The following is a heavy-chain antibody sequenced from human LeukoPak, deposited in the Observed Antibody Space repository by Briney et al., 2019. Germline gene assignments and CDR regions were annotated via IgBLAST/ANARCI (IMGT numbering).Heavy chain of an antibody. CDR1: GGSFSGYY. Sequence: SETLSLTCAVYGGSFSGYYWSWIRQPPGKGLEWIGEINHSGSTNYNPSLQGRVTISVDTSKNQFSLKLNYVTAADTAVYYCARYPTRYYGSGSYPNPFDYWGQGTLVTVSS. CDR2: INHSGST. D-gene: IGHD3-10*01. CDR3: ARYPTRYYGSGSYPNPFDY. J-gene: IGHJ4*02. V-gene: IGHV4-34*01.